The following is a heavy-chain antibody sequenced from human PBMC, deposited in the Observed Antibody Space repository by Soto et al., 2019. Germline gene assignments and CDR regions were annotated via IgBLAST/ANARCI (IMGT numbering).Heavy chain of an antibody. Sequence: GGSLRLSCAASGFTFSSYAMHWVRQAPGKGLEWVAVISYDGSNKYYADSVKGRFTISRDNSKNTLYLQMNSLRAEDTAVYYCARGGRAGPYYDFWSGYQSESYYYYGMDVWGQGTTVTVS. V-gene: IGHV3-30-3*01. CDR3: ARGGRAGPYYDFWSGYQSESYYYYGMDV. CDR2: ISYDGSNK. CDR1: GFTFSSYA. J-gene: IGHJ6*02. D-gene: IGHD3-3*01.